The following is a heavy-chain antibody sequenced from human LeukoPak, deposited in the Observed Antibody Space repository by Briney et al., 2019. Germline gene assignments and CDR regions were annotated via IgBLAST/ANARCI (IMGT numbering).Heavy chain of an antibody. Sequence: GGSLRLSCAASGFTFDDYAMHWVRQAPGKGLEWVSVTSWDGSSTSYADSVKGRFTISRDNSKNSLYLQMSSLRAEDTALYYCAKAGGCLSSRDLDHWGQGTLVTVSS. CDR2: TSWDGSST. CDR1: GFTFDDYA. V-gene: IGHV3-43D*03. CDR3: AKAGGCLSSRDLDH. J-gene: IGHJ4*02. D-gene: IGHD2-15*01.